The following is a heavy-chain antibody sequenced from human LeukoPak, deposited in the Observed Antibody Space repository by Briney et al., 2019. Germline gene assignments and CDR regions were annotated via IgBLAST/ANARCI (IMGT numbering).Heavy chain of an antibody. D-gene: IGHD3-22*01. CDR1: DFSFSDST. CDR3: ARGTTLIYDSSGYYFERPGMDV. V-gene: IGHV3-7*01. Sequence: GGSLRLSCAAFDFSFSDSTMSWVRQAAGKGLEWVAKMKEDGSDEKYVDSVKGRFTISRDNAKNSLYLQMNSLRPEDTAVYYCARGTTLIYDSSGYYFERPGMDVWGQGTTVTVSS. CDR2: MKEDGSDE. J-gene: IGHJ6*02.